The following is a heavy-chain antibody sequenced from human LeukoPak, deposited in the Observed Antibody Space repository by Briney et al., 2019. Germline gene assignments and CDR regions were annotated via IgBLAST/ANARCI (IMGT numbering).Heavy chain of an antibody. CDR2: IYGGGST. V-gene: IGHV3-53*01. CDR3: AREGTPYYDFWSGYQYNWFDP. J-gene: IGHJ5*02. D-gene: IGHD3-3*01. CDR1: GFTVSSNY. Sequence: GGSLRLSCAASGFTVSSNYMSWVRQAPGKGLEWVSVIYGGGSTYYADSVKGRFTISRDNSKNTLYLQMNSLRAEDTAVYYCAREGTPYYDFWSGYQYNWFDPWGQGTLVTVSS.